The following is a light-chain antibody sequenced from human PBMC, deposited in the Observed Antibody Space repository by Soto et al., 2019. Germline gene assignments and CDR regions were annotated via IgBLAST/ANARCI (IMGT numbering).Light chain of an antibody. J-gene: IGKJ1*01. CDR3: LLALQIPPT. CDR2: LGS. CDR1: QSLLHSNGYDS. Sequence: EIVLTQSPLSLPVTPGEPASISCRSSQSLLHSNGYDSLDWYLQKPGQSPQLLIYLGSNRASGVPAMFSGRGSGTDVTLKISRVEADDVGVYYCLLALQIPPTFCQGTKVEI. V-gene: IGKV2-28*01.